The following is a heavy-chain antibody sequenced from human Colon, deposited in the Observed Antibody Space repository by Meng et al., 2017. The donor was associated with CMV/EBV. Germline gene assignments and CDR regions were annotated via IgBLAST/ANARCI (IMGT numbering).Heavy chain of an antibody. V-gene: IGHV3-21*01. D-gene: IGHD2-15*01. J-gene: IGHJ4*02. CDR3: TTRYCSGGDCSSSLKY. CDR1: GFTFSDHS. Sequence: SGFTFSDHSMIWVRQAPGRGLEWVSAISGTSDYIYYAASVKGRFTTSRDNAKNSAYLQINSLRAEDTAVYFCTTRYCSGGDCSSSLKYWGQGTLVTVSS. CDR2: ISGTSDYI.